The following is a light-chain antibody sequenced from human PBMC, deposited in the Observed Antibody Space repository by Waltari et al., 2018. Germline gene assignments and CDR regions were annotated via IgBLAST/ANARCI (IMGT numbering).Light chain of an antibody. CDR2: YAS. V-gene: IGLV3-21*04. Sequence: SYVLTQPPSVSVAPGKTARITCGGNNIGSKSVHWYQQKPGQAPVLVIYYASDWPSGIPGRFSGSNSGNTATLTISRVEAGDEADYYCQVWDSSSDRFGGGTKLTVL. CDR1: NIGSKS. CDR3: QVWDSSSDR. J-gene: IGLJ2*01.